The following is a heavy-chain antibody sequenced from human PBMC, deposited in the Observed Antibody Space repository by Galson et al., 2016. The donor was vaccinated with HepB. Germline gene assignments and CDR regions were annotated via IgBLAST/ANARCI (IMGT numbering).Heavy chain of an antibody. Sequence: SVKVSCKGPGYTFTSYGVSWVRQAPGQGLEWMGWINGDNGNTIYIEKFQGRVTMTTDTSTNTVYMEVRSLRSADTAVYYCARVALYYSDGLGPSNGGPPIYYYGMDVWGQGTTVTVSS. V-gene: IGHV1-18*04. J-gene: IGHJ6*02. CDR1: GYTFTSYG. CDR3: ARVALYYSDGLGPSNGGPPIYYYGMDV. CDR2: INGDNGNT. D-gene: IGHD3-22*01.